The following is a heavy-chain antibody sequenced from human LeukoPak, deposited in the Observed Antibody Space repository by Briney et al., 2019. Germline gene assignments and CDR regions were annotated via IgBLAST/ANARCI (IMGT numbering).Heavy chain of an antibody. CDR3: ARGLGAYGGNYFVS. CDR1: GGSFSGYY. J-gene: IGHJ4*02. CDR2: IKHSGSS. V-gene: IGHV4-34*01. D-gene: IGHD4-23*01. Sequence: SETLSLTSAVYGGSFSGYYWSWIPQPPGKGLECIGQIKHSGSSDYNPYRKGRVTISVDTSKNQFSLRLTSVTAADTAVYYCARGLGAYGGNYFVSWGQGTLVTVSS.